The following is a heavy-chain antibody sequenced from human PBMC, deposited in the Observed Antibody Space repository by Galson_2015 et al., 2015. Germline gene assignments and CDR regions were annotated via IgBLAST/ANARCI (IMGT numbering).Heavy chain of an antibody. CDR3: ARRLLQYYFDY. J-gene: IGHJ4*02. V-gene: IGHV3-30-3*01. CDR1: GFTFSSYA. Sequence: SLRLSCAASGFTFSSYAMHWVRQAPGKGLEWVAVISYDGSNKYYADSVKGRFTISRDNSKNTLYLQMNSLRAEDTAVYYCARRLLQYYFDYWGQGTLVTVSS. CDR2: ISYDGSNK. D-gene: IGHD4-11*01.